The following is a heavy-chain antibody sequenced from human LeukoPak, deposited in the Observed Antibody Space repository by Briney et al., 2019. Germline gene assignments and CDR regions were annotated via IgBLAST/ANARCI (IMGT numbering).Heavy chain of an antibody. D-gene: IGHD3-22*01. CDR2: IKLDRSEK. CDR1: GFTFSTYW. Sequence: GGSLRLSCAASGFTFSTYWMTWVRQAPGKGLEWVANIKLDRSEKYYVESVKGRFTISRDNAKNSLYLQMSSLRAEDTAVYYCARSGYYYDSSYMDVWGKGTTVTVSS. V-gene: IGHV3-7*01. CDR3: ARSGYYYDSSYMDV. J-gene: IGHJ6*03.